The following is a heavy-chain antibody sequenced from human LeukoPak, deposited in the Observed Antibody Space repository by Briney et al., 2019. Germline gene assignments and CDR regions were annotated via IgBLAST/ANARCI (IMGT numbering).Heavy chain of an antibody. V-gene: IGHV1-69*01. J-gene: IGHJ3*02. Sequence: ASVKVSCKASGGTFSSYAISWVRQAPGQGLEWMGGIIPIFGTANYAQKFQGRVTITADESTSTAYMELSSLRSEDTAVYYCATAPIHEWELLLGAFDIWGQGTMVTVSS. D-gene: IGHD1-26*01. CDR2: IIPIFGTA. CDR1: GGTFSSYA. CDR3: ATAPIHEWELLLGAFDI.